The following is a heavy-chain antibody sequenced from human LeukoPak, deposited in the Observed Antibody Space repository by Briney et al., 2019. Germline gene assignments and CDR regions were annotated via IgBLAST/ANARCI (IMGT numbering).Heavy chain of an antibody. D-gene: IGHD6-19*01. CDR1: GFTFSDYY. J-gene: IGHJ4*02. Sequence: GGSLRLSCAASGFTFSDYYMSWIRQAPGKGLEWVSYINSSGSTIYYADFVKGRFTISRDNAKNSLYLQMNSLRAEDTAVYYCARDRAVAGVHYWGQGTLVTVSS. V-gene: IGHV3-11*01. CDR2: INSSGSTI. CDR3: ARDRAVAGVHY.